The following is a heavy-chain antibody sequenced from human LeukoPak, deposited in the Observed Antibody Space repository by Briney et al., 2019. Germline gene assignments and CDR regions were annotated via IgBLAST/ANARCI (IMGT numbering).Heavy chain of an antibody. CDR1: GGSFSGYY. J-gene: IGHJ4*02. V-gene: IGHV4-34*01. CDR2: INHSGST. Sequence: SETLSLTCAVYGGSFSGYYWSWIRQPPGKGLEWIGEINHSGSTNYNPSLKSRVTISVDTSKNQFSLKLSSVTAADTAVYYCVCSGYSPSDYWGQETLVTVSS. D-gene: IGHD3-22*01. CDR3: VCSGYSPSDY.